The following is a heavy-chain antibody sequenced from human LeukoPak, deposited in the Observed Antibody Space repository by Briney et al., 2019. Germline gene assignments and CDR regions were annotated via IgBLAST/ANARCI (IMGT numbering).Heavy chain of an antibody. D-gene: IGHD1-26*01. CDR1: GYTFTGYY. Sequence: ASVKVSCKASGYTFTGYYMHWVRQAPGQGLEWMGWINPNSGGTNYAQKLQGRVTMTTDTSTSTAYMELRSLRSDDTAVYYCARGQEWEPYYFDYWGQGTLVTVSS. CDR3: ARGQEWEPYYFDY. V-gene: IGHV1-2*02. J-gene: IGHJ4*02. CDR2: INPNSGGT.